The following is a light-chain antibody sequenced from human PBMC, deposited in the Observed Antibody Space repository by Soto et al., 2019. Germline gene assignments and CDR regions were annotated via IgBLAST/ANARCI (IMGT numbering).Light chain of an antibody. Sequence: EIVLTQSPGTLSLSPGERATLSCRASESVTSDCLAWYRQRPGQAPRLLIYGASTRATGIPDRFSGSGSGTDFTLTISRLEPEDFAVYYCQQYGSSPPYTFGQGTKVDIK. J-gene: IGKJ2*01. CDR2: GAS. CDR3: QQYGSSPPYT. V-gene: IGKV3-20*01. CDR1: ESVTSDC.